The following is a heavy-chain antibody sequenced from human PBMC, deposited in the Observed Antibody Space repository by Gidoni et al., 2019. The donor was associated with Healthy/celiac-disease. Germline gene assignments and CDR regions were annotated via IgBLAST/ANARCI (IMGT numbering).Heavy chain of an antibody. V-gene: IGHV4-34*01. CDR2: INHSGST. CDR1: GGSFSGYY. CDR3: ARGVTDIVVVPAASKNNWFDP. J-gene: IGHJ5*02. Sequence: QVQLQQWGAGLLKPSETLSLTCAVYGGSFSGYYWSWIRQPPGKGLEWIGEINHSGSTNYNPSLKSRVTISVDTSKNQFSLKLSSVTAADTAVYYCARGVTDIVVVPAASKNNWFDPWGQGTLVTVSS. D-gene: IGHD2-2*01.